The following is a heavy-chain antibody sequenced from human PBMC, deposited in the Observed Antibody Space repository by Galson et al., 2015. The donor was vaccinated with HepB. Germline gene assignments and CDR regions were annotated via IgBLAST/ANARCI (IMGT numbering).Heavy chain of an antibody. CDR1: GFSLSTTGVG. J-gene: IGHJ4*02. V-gene: IGHV2-5*01. Sequence: PALVKPTQTLSLTCTFSGFSLSTTGVGVAWIRQPPGKALEWLALIYWNDDKRYRSSLKSRLTITKDTSKNQVVLTMTNMDPVDTATYYCAHRHYYNSSSYAFDFWGQGTLVTVSS. D-gene: IGHD3-22*01. CDR3: AHRHYYNSSSYAFDF. CDR2: IYWNDDK.